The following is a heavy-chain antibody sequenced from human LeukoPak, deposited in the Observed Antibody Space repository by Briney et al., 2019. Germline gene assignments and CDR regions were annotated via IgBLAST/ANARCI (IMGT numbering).Heavy chain of an antibody. CDR2: IRYDGSNK. D-gene: IGHD6-19*01. CDR1: GFTFSSYG. J-gene: IGHJ4*02. CDR3: AKAPHFIAVAGTNYYFDY. Sequence: GGSLRLSCAASGFTFSSYGMHWVRQVPGKGLEWVAFIRYDGSNKYYADSVKGRFTISRDNSKNTLYLQMNSLRAEDTAVYYCAKAPHFIAVAGTNYYFDYWGQGTLVTVSS. V-gene: IGHV3-30*02.